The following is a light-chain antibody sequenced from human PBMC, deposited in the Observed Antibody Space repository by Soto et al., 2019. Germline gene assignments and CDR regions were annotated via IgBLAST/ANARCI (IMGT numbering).Light chain of an antibody. V-gene: IGKV3D-20*01. Sequence: IVLTQSPATLSLSPGERATLSCGASQSINSNFLAWYQKKAGLAPRLLIFDVSVRAPGIPDRFSGSGSGNAFTLTIRRLEPEDSAVYVGHHFADSPSFGGGTEVEIK. CDR2: DVS. CDR1: QSINSNF. CDR3: HHFADSPS. J-gene: IGKJ4*01.